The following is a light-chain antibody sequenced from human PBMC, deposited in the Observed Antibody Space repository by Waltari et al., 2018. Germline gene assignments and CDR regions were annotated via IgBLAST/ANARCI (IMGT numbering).Light chain of an antibody. CDR3: QHYVILPVT. CDR1: RS. Sequence: RSLAWYQRKRGQAPLLLISGASTRATGIPDRCSGSGSVTDFSLTISRLEPEDFAVYYCQHYVILPVTFGEGTKVEF. CDR2: GAS. J-gene: IGKJ1*01. V-gene: IGKV3-20*01.